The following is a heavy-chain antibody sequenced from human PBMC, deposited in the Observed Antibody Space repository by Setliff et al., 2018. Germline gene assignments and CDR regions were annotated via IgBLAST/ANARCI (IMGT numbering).Heavy chain of an antibody. Sequence: GESLTISCKGSGCSFTSYWIGWVRQMPGKGLEWMGIVYPGDSDTRYSPSFQGQVTISADKSISTAYLQWSSLKASDTAMYYCARSRSNFWSGYFNWFDPWGQGTLVTAPQ. V-gene: IGHV5-51*01. CDR2: VYPGDSDT. D-gene: IGHD3-3*01. J-gene: IGHJ5*02. CDR3: ARSRSNFWSGYFNWFDP. CDR1: GCSFTSYW.